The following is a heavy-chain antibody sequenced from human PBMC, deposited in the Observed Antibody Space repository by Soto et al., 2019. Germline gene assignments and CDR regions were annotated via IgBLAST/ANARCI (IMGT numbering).Heavy chain of an antibody. V-gene: IGHV4-39*01. J-gene: IGHJ4*02. Sequence: SETLSLTCTVSGRSISSSSYYWGWIRQPPGKGLEWIGSIYYSGSTYYNPSLKSRVTLSVDTSKNQFSLKLSSVTAADTAVYYCMLGSGWKDFDYWGQGTLVT. CDR3: MLGSGWKDFDY. D-gene: IGHD3-22*01. CDR1: GRSISSSSYY. CDR2: IYYSGST.